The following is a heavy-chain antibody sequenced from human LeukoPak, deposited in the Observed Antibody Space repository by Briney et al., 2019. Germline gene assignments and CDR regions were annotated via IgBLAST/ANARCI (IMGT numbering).Heavy chain of an antibody. CDR3: ARGGLRVMVYRLYYMDV. CDR2: INPNSGDT. CDR1: GYSFTGYY. J-gene: IGHJ6*03. D-gene: IGHD2-8*01. V-gene: IGHV1-2*02. Sequence: GASVKVSCKASGYSFTGYYMHWVRQAPGQGLEWMGWINPNSGDTKYAQKFQGRVTMTRDTSISTAYMELTRLRSDATAVYYCARGGLRVMVYRLYYMDVWGKGTTVTVSS.